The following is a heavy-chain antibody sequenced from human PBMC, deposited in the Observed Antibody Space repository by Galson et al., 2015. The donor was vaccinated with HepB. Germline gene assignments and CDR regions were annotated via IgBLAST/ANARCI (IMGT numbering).Heavy chain of an antibody. Sequence: QSGAEVKKPGESLRISCKGSGYRFTDFWISWVRQMPGKALEYVGMIDPSDSYTNYSPSFQGHVTISADKSISTAYLQWSSVKASDTAMYYCARRVGWHYGMDVWGQGTTVTVSS. CDR3: ARRVGWHYGMDV. J-gene: IGHJ6*02. CDR2: IDPSDSYT. D-gene: IGHD6-19*01. CDR1: GYRFTDFW. V-gene: IGHV5-10-1*01.